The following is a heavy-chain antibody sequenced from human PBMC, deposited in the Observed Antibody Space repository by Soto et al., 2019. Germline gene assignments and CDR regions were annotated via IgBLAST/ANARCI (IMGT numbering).Heavy chain of an antibody. CDR1: GFTFDDYT. Sequence: GGSLRLSCAASGFTFDDYTMHWVRQAPGKGLEWVSLISWDGGSTYYADSVKGRFTISRDNSKNSLYLQMNSLRTEDTALYCCAKGRSSSSAGMDVWGQGTTVTVSS. D-gene: IGHD6-6*01. CDR3: AKGRSSSSAGMDV. J-gene: IGHJ6*02. V-gene: IGHV3-43*01. CDR2: ISWDGGST.